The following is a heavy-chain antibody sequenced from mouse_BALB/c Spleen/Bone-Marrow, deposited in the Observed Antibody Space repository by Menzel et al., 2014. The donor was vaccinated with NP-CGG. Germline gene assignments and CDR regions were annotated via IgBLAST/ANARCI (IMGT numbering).Heavy chain of an antibody. D-gene: IGHD2-3*01. Sequence: QVQLQQSGAELVKPGASVKLSCKASGYTFTSYYMYWVKQRPGQGLEWIGEINPSNGGTNFNEKFKSKATLTVDKSSSTAYMQLSSLTSEDSAVYYCTRGGWFAMDYWGQGTSVTVSS. V-gene: IGHV1S81*02. CDR2: INPSNGGT. CDR3: TRGGWFAMDY. CDR1: GYTFTSYY. J-gene: IGHJ4*01.